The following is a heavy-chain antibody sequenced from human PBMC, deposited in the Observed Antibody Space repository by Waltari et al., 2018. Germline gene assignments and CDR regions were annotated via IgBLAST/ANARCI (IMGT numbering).Heavy chain of an antibody. CDR2: IKQDGREK. D-gene: IGHD6-6*01. CDR3: AREKVAARPFDY. Sequence: EVQLVESGGGLVQPGGSLRLSCAASGFTFSSYWMSWVPQAPGKGLGWVDNIKQDGREKYEVADGKGRFTISRDNAKNSLYLQMNSLRAEDTAVYYCAREKVAARPFDYWGQGTLVTVSS. V-gene: IGHV3-7*01. CDR1: GFTFSSYW. J-gene: IGHJ4*02.